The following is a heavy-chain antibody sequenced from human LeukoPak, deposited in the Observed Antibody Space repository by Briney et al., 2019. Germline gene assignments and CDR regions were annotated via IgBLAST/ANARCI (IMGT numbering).Heavy chain of an antibody. CDR2: ISYDGSNE. CDR3: ARGSSVFDWSPPD. CDR1: GFTFSAFA. J-gene: IGHJ4*02. V-gene: IGHV3-30*04. Sequence: GGSLRLSCAASGFTFSAFAMHWVRQAPGKGLEWVAIISYDGSNEYYADSVKGRFIISRDNSKNTLYLQMNSLRPEDTAVYYSARGSSVFDWSPPDWGQGTLVTVSS. D-gene: IGHD3-9*01.